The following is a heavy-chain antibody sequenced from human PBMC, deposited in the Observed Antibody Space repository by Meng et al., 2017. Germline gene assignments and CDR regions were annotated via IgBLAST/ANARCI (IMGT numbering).Heavy chain of an antibody. J-gene: IGHJ4*02. D-gene: IGHD5-24*01. CDR1: GGTFSSYA. Sequence: QVQLVQSGAEGKKPGSSVKVSCKASGGTFSSYAISWVRPAPGQGLEWMGGIIPIFGTANYAQKFQGRVTITADESTSTAYMELSSLRSEDTAVYYCARVLRDGYNLGYWGQGTLVTVSS. V-gene: IGHV1-69*01. CDR3: ARVLRDGYNLGY. CDR2: IIPIFGTA.